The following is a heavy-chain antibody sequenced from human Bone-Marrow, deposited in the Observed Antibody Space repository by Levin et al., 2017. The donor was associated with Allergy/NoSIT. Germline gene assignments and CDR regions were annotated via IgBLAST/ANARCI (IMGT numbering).Heavy chain of an antibody. J-gene: IGHJ3*02. V-gene: IGHV4-39*01. CDR3: ARPNKSGYVDDAFDI. Sequence: SETLSLTCTVSGGSISSSSYYWGWIRQPPGKGLEWIGSIYYSGSTYYNPSLKSRVTISVDTSKNQFSLKLSSVTAADTAVYYCARPNKSGYVDDAFDIWGQGTMVTVSS. CDR2: IYYSGST. CDR1: GGSISSSSYY. D-gene: IGHD5-12*01.